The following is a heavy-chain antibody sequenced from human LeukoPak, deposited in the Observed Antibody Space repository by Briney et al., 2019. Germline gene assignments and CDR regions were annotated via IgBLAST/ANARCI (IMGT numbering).Heavy chain of an antibody. D-gene: IGHD1-7*01. CDR1: GFTFSSYG. CDR2: IRYDGSNK. J-gene: IGHJ3*02. V-gene: IGHV3-30*02. CDR3: AKDYFELELLGFHAFDI. Sequence: GGSLRLSCAASGFTFSSYGMHWVRQAPWKGLEWVSFIRYDGSNKYYADSVKGRFTISRENSKNTLYLQMNSLRAEDTAVYYCAKDYFELELLGFHAFDIWGQGTMVTVSS.